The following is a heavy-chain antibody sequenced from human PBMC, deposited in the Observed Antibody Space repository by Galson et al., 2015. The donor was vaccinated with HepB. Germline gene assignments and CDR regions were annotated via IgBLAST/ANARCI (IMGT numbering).Heavy chain of an antibody. CDR2: VNAGNGNT. CDR3: ARTRMIRGVFDY. V-gene: IGHV1-3*01. Sequence: SVKVSCKASGYTFTSYALHWVRQAPGQRLEWMGWVNAGNGNTKYSQKFQGRVTITRDTSANTAYMELSSLISEDTVVYYCARTRMIRGVFDYWGQGTLVTVSS. D-gene: IGHD3-10*01. J-gene: IGHJ4*02. CDR1: GYTFTSYA.